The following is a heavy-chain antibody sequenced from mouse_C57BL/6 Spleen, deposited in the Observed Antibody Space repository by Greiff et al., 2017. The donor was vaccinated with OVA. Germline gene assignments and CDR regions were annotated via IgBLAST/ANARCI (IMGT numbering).Heavy chain of an antibody. V-gene: IGHV5-17*01. CDR3: ARTGYYYGSSSLAMDY. Sequence: EVNLVESGGGLVKPGGSLKLSCAASGFTFSDYGMHWVRQAPEKGLEWVAYISSGSSTIYYADTVKGRFTISRDNAKNTLFLQMTSLRSEDTAMYYCARTGYYYGSSSLAMDYWGQGTSVTVSS. CDR2: ISSGSSTI. CDR1: GFTFSDYG. D-gene: IGHD1-1*01. J-gene: IGHJ4*01.